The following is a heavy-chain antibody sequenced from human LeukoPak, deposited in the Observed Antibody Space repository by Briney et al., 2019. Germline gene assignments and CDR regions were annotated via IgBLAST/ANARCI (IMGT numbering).Heavy chain of an antibody. CDR2: IRFNGNDK. Sequence: PGGSLRLSCAASKFTFSFYGMHWVRQAPGKGLEWVTFIRFNGNDKYYADSVKGRFTISRDNSKITLYLQMNSLRGEDTAVYYCVKENTGWSFDYWGQGTLVTVSS. V-gene: IGHV3-30*02. CDR3: VKENTGWSFDY. CDR1: KFTFSFYG. J-gene: IGHJ4*02. D-gene: IGHD6-19*01.